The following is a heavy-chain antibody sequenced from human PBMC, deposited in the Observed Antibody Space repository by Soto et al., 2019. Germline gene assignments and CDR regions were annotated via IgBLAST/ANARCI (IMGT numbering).Heavy chain of an antibody. V-gene: IGHV1-46*01. CDR3: ARDRASIAV. D-gene: IGHD3-10*01. CDR2: INPATGIT. J-gene: IGHJ6*02. CDR1: GYTFTRYY. Sequence: GASVKVSCKASGYTFTRYYINWVRQAPGQGLEWMGIINPATGITNYAQNFEGRITMTRDTSTSTVYMELSSLRSDDTAVYYCARDRASIAVWGHGTTVTVSS.